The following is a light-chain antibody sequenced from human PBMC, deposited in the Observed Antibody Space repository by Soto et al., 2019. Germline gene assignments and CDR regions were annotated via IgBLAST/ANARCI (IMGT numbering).Light chain of an antibody. Sequence: DIQMTQSPSSVSASVGDRVVITCRASQDISNYLAWYQQKPGDAPELLIYAASRLKRGVPSRFSGSGSGTDFTLIIDSLQPEDFATYYCQQADIFPLTFGGGTKVDIK. CDR3: QQADIFPLT. CDR2: AAS. CDR1: QDISNY. J-gene: IGKJ4*01. V-gene: IGKV1-12*01.